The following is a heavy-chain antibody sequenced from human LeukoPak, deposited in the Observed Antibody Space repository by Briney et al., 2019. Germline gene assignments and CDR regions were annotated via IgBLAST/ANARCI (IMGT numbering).Heavy chain of an antibody. CDR3: ARGQQWLVLGWFDP. J-gene: IGHJ5*02. V-gene: IGHV3-30-3*01. D-gene: IGHD6-19*01. CDR1: GFTFSSYA. CDR2: ISYDGSNK. Sequence: GGSLRLSCAASGFTFSSYAMHWVRQAPGKGLEWVAVISYDGSNKYYADSVKGRFTISRDNSKNTLYLQMNGLRAEDTAVYYCARGQQWLVLGWFDPWGQGTLVTASS.